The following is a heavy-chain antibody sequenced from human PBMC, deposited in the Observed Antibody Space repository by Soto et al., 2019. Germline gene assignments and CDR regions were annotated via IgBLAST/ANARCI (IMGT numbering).Heavy chain of an antibody. V-gene: IGHV3-74*01. Sequence: EVQLVESGGGSVQPGGSLRLSCVASGITFSGYWMHWVRQVPGKGLVWVARVDSDGSGTSYADSVKGRFTISRDTAKTTLYLQMSSLRVEDTAVYYCATVFEHWGQGIPVTVSS. J-gene: IGHJ4*02. CDR2: VDSDGSGT. CDR3: ATVFEH. CDR1: GITFSGYW.